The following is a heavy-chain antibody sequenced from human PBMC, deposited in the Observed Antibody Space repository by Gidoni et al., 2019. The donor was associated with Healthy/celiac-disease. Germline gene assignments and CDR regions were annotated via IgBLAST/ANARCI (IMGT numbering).Heavy chain of an antibody. V-gene: IGHV4-61*02. CDR1: GGSISSGSYY. CDR2: IYTSGST. D-gene: IGHD4-17*01. Sequence: QVQLQESGPGLVKPSQTLSLTCTVSGGSISSGSYYWSWIRQPAGKGLEWIGRIYTSGSTNYNPSLKSRVTISVDTSKNQFSLKLSSVTAADTAVYYCARDHSGDYGDYLGWFDPWGQGTLVTVSS. CDR3: ARDHSGDYGDYLGWFDP. J-gene: IGHJ5*02.